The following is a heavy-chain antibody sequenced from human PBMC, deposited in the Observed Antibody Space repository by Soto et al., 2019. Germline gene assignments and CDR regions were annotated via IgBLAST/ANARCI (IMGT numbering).Heavy chain of an antibody. D-gene: IGHD3-3*01. V-gene: IGHV2-5*02. CDR2: IYWDDYK. J-gene: IGHJ4*02. Sequence: QITLKESGPTLVKPTQTLTLTCTFSWLSLSTSGVGVGWIRQPPGKALEWLAVIYWDDYKRYSPSLKSRLTITKDTSKNQVVLTMTNMDPVDTATYYCAHKLPYDFSFDYWGQGTLVTVSS. CDR3: AHKLPYDFSFDY. CDR1: WLSLSTSGVG.